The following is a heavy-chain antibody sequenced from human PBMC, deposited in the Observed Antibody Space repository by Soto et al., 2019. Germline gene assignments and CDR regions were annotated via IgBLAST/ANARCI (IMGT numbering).Heavy chain of an antibody. CDR2: IWSDGSTE. CDR3: ARGRITSAIFDWFDT. D-gene: IGHD2-21*02. Sequence: PGGSLRLSCAASGFTFDRYGMHWVRQAPGKGLEWVAVIWSDGSTEYYADSVKGRFTISRDNSKNTMYLQMNSLRGEDTGVYYCARGRITSAIFDWFDTWGQGTLVTVSS. V-gene: IGHV3-33*01. CDR1: GFTFDRYG. J-gene: IGHJ5*02.